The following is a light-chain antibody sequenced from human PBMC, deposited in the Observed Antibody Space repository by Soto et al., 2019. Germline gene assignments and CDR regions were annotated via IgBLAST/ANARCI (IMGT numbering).Light chain of an antibody. Sequence: EIVLTQSPATLSLSPGERATLSCRASQSVSKYLAWYQKKPGQAPRLLIYDASNRATGIPARFSGSGSGTDFTLTISSLEPEDFAVYYCQQRSNWPPLTFGGGTRLEIK. CDR3: QQRSNWPPLT. J-gene: IGKJ5*01. V-gene: IGKV3-11*01. CDR2: DAS. CDR1: QSVSKY.